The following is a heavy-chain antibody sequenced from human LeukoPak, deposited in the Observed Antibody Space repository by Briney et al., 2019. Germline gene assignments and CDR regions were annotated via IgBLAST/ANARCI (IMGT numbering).Heavy chain of an antibody. CDR3: AREKRYNDLLTGYYSFDY. J-gene: IGHJ4*02. Sequence: GGSLRLSCAASGFTFSSHWMSWVRQAPGKGLEWVANIKQDESEKYYVDSVKGRFTISRENAKNSLYLQMNSLRAEDTAVYYCAREKRYNDLLTGYYSFDYWGQGTLVPVSS. CDR1: GFTFSSHW. V-gene: IGHV3-7*01. D-gene: IGHD3-9*01. CDR2: IKQDESEK.